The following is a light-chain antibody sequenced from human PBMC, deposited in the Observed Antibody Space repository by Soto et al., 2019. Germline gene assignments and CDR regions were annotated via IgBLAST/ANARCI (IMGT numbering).Light chain of an antibody. CDR1: QTVSSY. Sequence: DIQMTQSPSSLSASVGDRVNISFRASQTVSSYLNWYQQKPGTVPKLLIYATSNLQSGVPSRFSGRGFGTDFTLTISSLQPEDFATYYCQQSFTTPSFGQGTLLEIK. J-gene: IGKJ5*01. V-gene: IGKV1-39*01. CDR3: QQSFTTPS. CDR2: ATS.